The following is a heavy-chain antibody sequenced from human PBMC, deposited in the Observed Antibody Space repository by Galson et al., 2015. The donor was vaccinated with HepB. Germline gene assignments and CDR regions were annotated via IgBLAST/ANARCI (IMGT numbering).Heavy chain of an antibody. D-gene: IGHD5-18*01. J-gene: IGHJ4*02. CDR1: GFTFSSYA. CDR2: ISYDGSNK. Sequence: SLRLSCAASGFTFSSYAMHWVRQAPGKGLEWVAVISYDGSNKYYADSVKGRFTISRDNAKNSLYLQMNSLRAEDTAVYYCARGAGSGYSYGFPDYWGQGTLVTVSS. V-gene: IGHV3-30-3*01. CDR3: ARGAGSGYSYGFPDY.